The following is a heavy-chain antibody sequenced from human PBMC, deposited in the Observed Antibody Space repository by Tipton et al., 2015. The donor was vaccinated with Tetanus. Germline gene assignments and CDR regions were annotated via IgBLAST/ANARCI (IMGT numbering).Heavy chain of an antibody. V-gene: IGHV4-34*01. CDR3: ARRPDGLDM. CDR1: DGSFSGYY. Sequence: TLSLTCAVYDGSFSGYYWNWVRQPPGKGLEWIGEINHSGSTNLNPSLGSRVTMSVDTSKNQFSLKMRSVTAADTGQYYCARRPDGLDMWGQGTMVTVSS. CDR2: INHSGST. J-gene: IGHJ3*02. D-gene: IGHD4-17*01.